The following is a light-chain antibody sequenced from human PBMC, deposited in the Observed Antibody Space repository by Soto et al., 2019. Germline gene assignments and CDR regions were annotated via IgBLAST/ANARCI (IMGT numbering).Light chain of an antibody. CDR2: RDD. J-gene: IGLJ3*02. Sequence: QSVLTQPPSASGTPGQRVTISCSGSSSNIGGNSVYWYQQLPGTAPKLLIYRDDQRPSGVPDRFSGSTSGTSASLAISGLRSEDEADYHCATWDGSLSGWVFGGGTKLTVL. CDR1: SSNIGGNS. CDR3: ATWDGSLSGWV. V-gene: IGLV1-47*01.